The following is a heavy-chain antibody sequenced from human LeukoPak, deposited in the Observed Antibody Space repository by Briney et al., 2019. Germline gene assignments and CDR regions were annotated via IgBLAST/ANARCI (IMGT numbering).Heavy chain of an antibody. CDR1: GFTFSSYE. V-gene: IGHV3-48*03. D-gene: IGHD1-26*01. Sequence: GGSLRLSCAASGFTFSSYEMNWVRQAPGKGLEWVSYISSSGSTIYYADSVKGRFTISRDNAKNSLYLQMNSLRAEDTAVYYCARRSSSGSFSPWGQGTLVTVSS. CDR2: ISSSGSTI. J-gene: IGHJ4*02. CDR3: ARRSSSGSFSP.